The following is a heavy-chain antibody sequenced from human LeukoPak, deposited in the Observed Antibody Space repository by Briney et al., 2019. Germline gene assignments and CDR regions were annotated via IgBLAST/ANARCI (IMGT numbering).Heavy chain of an antibody. Sequence: PSETLCLTCTVSGGSISSFYWSRIRQPPGKGLEWIAYISDIGSINYNPSLKSRVTISLDTSKNQFSPKLSSVTAADTAVYYCAGHHPRNTVDFWGQGTLVTVSS. CDR2: ISDIGSI. J-gene: IGHJ4*02. CDR3: AGHHPRNTVDF. D-gene: IGHD2/OR15-2a*01. V-gene: IGHV4-59*08. CDR1: GGSISSFY.